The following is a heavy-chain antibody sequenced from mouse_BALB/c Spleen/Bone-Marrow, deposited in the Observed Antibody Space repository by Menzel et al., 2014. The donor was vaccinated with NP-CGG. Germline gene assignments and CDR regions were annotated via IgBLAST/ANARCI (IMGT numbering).Heavy chain of an antibody. V-gene: IGHV1S56*01. CDR1: GYTFTSYY. D-gene: IGHD2-3*01. CDR2: IYPGNVNT. Sequence: VQLQQSGPELVKPGASVRISCKASGYTFTSYYIHWVEQRPGQGLEWIGWIYPGNVNTKYNEKFKGKATLTADKSSSTAYMQLSSLTSEDSAVYFCAGLLRGDYAMDYWGQGTSVTVSS. CDR3: AGLLRGDYAMDY. J-gene: IGHJ4*01.